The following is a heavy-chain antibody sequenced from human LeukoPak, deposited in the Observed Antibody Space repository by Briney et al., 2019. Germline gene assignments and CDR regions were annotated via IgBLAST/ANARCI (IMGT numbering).Heavy chain of an antibody. Sequence: ASVTVSCKASGYTFTDYYMHWVRQAPGQGLDWVGSINPTSGATNYAQKFQGRVTMTRDTSNNTSYMELSRLRSDDTAVYYCAREFRTTTWSFDAFDLWGQGTMVTVSS. D-gene: IGHD1/OR15-1a*01. J-gene: IGHJ3*01. CDR2: INPTSGAT. V-gene: IGHV1-2*02. CDR1: GYTFTDYY. CDR3: AREFRTTTWSFDAFDL.